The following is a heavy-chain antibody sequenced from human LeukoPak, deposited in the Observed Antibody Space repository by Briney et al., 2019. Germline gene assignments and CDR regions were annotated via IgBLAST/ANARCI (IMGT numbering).Heavy chain of an antibody. CDR2: IHYRGTT. CDR1: GDSISDTSHF. Sequence: PSETLSLTCTVSGDSISDTSHFWDWIRQPPGKGLEWIGNIHYRGTTYYSPSLKSRVTISVDMSKNQFSLSLTSVTAADTAVYYCARETGSGYGVGYWGQGTLVTVSS. V-gene: IGHV4-39*07. D-gene: IGHD3-22*01. J-gene: IGHJ4*02. CDR3: ARETGSGYGVGY.